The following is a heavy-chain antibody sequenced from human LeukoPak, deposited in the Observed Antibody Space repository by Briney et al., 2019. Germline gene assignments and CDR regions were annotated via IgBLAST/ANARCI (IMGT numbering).Heavy chain of an antibody. V-gene: IGHV3-11*06. D-gene: IGHD1-14*01. CDR3: AGGANHPWFDY. CDR1: GFTFSDYY. J-gene: IGHJ4*02. Sequence: GGSLRLSCAPSGFTFSDYYMSWIRQAPGKGLEWVSYISSSSSYTNYADSVKGRFTISRDNAKNSLYLQMNSLRAEDTAVYYCAGGANHPWFDYWGQGALVTVSS. CDR2: ISSSSSYT.